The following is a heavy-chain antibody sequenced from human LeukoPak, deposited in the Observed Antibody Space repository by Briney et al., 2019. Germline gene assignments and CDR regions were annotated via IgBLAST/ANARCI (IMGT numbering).Heavy chain of an antibody. CDR3: AKGGGTSYGYIPY. J-gene: IGHJ4*02. Sequence: PGGSLRLSCAASGFIFRSFAMSWVRQAPGKGLEWVSIIRSSDGSTNYADSVRGRFTISRDNSKNILYLQMSSLRADDTAVYYCAKGGGTSYGYIPYWGQGSLVTVSS. D-gene: IGHD5-18*01. V-gene: IGHV3-23*01. CDR1: GFIFRSFA. CDR2: IRSSDGST.